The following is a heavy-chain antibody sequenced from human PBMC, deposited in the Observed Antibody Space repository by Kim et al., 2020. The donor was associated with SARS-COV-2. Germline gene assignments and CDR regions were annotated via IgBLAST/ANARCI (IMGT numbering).Heavy chain of an antibody. D-gene: IGHD6-13*01. V-gene: IGHV4-4*07. Sequence: SETLSLTCTVSGGSISSYYWSWIRQPAGKGLEWIGRIYTSGSTNYNPSLKSRVTMSVDTSKNQFSLKLSSVTAADTAVYYCARDSGTPGAAAAMGYYYGMDVWGQGTTVTVSS. CDR2: IYTSGST. CDR3: ARDSGTPGAAAAMGYYYGMDV. CDR1: GGSISSYY. J-gene: IGHJ6*02.